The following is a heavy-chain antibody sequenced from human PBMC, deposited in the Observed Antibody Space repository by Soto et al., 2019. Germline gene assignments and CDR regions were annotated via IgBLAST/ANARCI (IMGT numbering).Heavy chain of an antibody. D-gene: IGHD2-15*01. CDR1: GGTFSSYA. J-gene: IGHJ6*02. CDR2: IIPIFGTA. V-gene: IGHV1-69*13. CDR3: ARGICSGGSCYWYYYGMDV. Sequence: SVKVSCKAPGGTFSSYAISWVRQAPGQGLEWMGGIIPIFGTANYAQKFQGRVTITADESTSTAYMELSSLRSEDTAVYYCARGICSGGSCYWYYYGMDVWGQGTTVTVSS.